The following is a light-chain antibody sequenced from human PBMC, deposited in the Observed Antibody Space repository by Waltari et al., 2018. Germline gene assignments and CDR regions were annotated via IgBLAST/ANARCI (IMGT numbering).Light chain of an antibody. V-gene: IGLV2-11*01. Sequence: QSALTQPRSVSGSPGQSVTISCTGTSSGVGGYNFVSWYQQHPGKAPKLIIYDVTKRPSGVPDRFSGSKSGNTASLTISGLQAEDEADYYCCSFPGSYTLVFGGGTKVTVL. CDR2: DVT. CDR3: CSFPGSYTLV. J-gene: IGLJ3*02. CDR1: SSGVGGYNF.